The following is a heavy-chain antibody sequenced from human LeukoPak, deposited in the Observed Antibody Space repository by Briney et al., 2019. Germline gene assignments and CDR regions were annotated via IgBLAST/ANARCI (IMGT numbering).Heavy chain of an antibody. CDR2: ISGSTGST. CDR3: AKGPVSAIVGANTLDY. V-gene: IGHV3-23*01. Sequence: GGPLRLSCAASGFTFSNYAMNWVRQAPGKGLEWVSLISGSTGSTYYADPVKGRFSISRDNSKNTVYLQMNSLRVEDTAVYYCAKGPVSAIVGANTLDYWGQGTLVTVPT. J-gene: IGHJ4*02. D-gene: IGHD1-26*01. CDR1: GFTFSNYA.